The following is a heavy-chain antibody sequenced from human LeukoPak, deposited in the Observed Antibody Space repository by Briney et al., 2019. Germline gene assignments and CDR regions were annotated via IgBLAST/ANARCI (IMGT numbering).Heavy chain of an antibody. Sequence: SETLSLTCTVSGGSISSYYWSWIRQPPGKGLEWIGYIYYSGSTNYNPSLKSRVTISVDTSKNQFSLKLSSVTAADTAVYYCARSNYYDSSGSIWYFDLWGRGTLVTVSS. D-gene: IGHD3-22*01. CDR1: GGSISSYY. J-gene: IGHJ2*01. V-gene: IGHV4-59*01. CDR2: IYYSGST. CDR3: ARSNYYDSSGSIWYFDL.